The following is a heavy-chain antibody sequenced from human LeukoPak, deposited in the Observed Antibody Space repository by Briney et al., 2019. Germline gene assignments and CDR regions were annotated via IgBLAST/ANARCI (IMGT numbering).Heavy chain of an antibody. CDR1: GFTFSSYG. Sequence: GGSLRLSCAASGFTFSSYGMHWVRQAPGKGLEWVVVISYDGSNKYYADSVKGRFTISRDNSKNTLYLQMNSLRAEDTAVYYCAKDPGYYGSGSYYNLGDYYYGMDVWGQGTTVTVSS. D-gene: IGHD3-10*01. J-gene: IGHJ6*02. CDR2: ISYDGSNK. CDR3: AKDPGYYGSGSYYNLGDYYYGMDV. V-gene: IGHV3-30*18.